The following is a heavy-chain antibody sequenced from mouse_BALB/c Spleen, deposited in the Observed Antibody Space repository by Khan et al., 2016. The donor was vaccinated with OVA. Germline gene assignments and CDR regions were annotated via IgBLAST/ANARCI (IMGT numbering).Heavy chain of an antibody. D-gene: IGHD2-5*01. J-gene: IGHJ4*01. CDR1: GFSLTSYG. V-gene: IGHV2-9*02. Sequence: VQLVESGPGLVAPSQSLSITCTVSGFSLTSYGVNWVRQPPGKGLEWLGVIWAGGSTNYNSALMSRLSISKDNSKSQVFLKMNSLQTDDTAMYYGATIYYSKRYDAMDYWGQGTSVTVSS. CDR3: ATIYYSKRYDAMDY. CDR2: IWAGGST.